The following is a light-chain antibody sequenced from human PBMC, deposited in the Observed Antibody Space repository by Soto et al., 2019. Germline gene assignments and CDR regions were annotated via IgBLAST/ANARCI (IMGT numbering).Light chain of an antibody. CDR3: SSFTSTSTRL. CDR1: SSDIGSYDY. J-gene: IGLJ1*01. V-gene: IGLV2-14*01. Sequence: QSVLTQPASVSGSPGQSITISCTGTSSDIGSYDYVSWYQQHPGKAPNLIIYEVTDRPSGVSNRFSGSKSGNTASLTISGLQAEEKADYYCSSFTSTSTRLFGSGTKVTVL. CDR2: EVT.